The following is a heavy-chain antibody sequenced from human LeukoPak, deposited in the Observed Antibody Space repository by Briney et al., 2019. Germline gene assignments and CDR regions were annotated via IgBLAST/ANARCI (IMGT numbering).Heavy chain of an antibody. V-gene: IGHV3-7*03. CDR2: IKEDGSER. J-gene: IGHJ4*02. CDR3: ARQNTPHGNFDY. D-gene: IGHD1-26*01. Sequence: GGSLRLSCEGSAFIFSGHWMNWVRQTPGKGLEWVASIKEDGSERQYVDSVKGRFTISRENAKNSLYLLMSSLRAEDTAVYYCARQNTPHGNFDYWGQGTLVTVSS. CDR1: AFIFSGHW.